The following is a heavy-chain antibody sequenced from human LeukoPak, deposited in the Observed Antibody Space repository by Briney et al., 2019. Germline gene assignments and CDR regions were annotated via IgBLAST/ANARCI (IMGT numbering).Heavy chain of an antibody. V-gene: IGHV3-23*01. CDR1: LFTFSSYA. D-gene: IGHD2-15*01. J-gene: IGHJ6*03. Sequence: GGSLRLSCAASLFTFSSYAMSWVRPAPGKGLEWVSAISGSGGSTYYADTLRGRFTISRDNSKNTLYLQMNSLRAEDTAVYYCATDYCSGGSCYSGYYYYYMDVWGKGTTVTVSS. CDR2: ISGSGGST. CDR3: ATDYCSGGSCYSGYYYYYMDV.